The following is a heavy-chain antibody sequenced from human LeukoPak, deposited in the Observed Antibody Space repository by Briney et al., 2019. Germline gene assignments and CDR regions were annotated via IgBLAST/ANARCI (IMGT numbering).Heavy chain of an antibody. J-gene: IGHJ5*02. CDR1: GFTFSSYS. Sequence: GGSLRLSCAASGFTFSSYSMNWVRQAPGKGLEWVSSISSSSSYIYYADSVKGRFTISRDNAKNSLYLQMNSLRAEDTALYYCTKDIAAAVQAMYNWFDPWGQGTLVTVSS. CDR3: TKDIAAAVQAMYNWFDP. D-gene: IGHD6-13*01. V-gene: IGHV3-21*04. CDR2: ISSSSSYI.